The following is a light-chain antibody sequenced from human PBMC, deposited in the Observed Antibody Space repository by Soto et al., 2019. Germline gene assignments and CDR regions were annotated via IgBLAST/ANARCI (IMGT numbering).Light chain of an antibody. CDR3: QHYVNSPFT. CDR1: QSVSSNY. CDR2: GAS. Sequence: EIVLTQSPGTLSLSPGERATLSCRASQSVSSNYLAWYQQKPGQAPRLLIYGASSRATGIPDRFSGSGSGTDFTLTISRLEPEDFAVYYCQHYVNSPFTFGPGTKVDIK. J-gene: IGKJ3*01. V-gene: IGKV3-20*01.